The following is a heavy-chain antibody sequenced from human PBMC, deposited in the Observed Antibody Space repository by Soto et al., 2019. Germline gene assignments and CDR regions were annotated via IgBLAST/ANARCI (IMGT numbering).Heavy chain of an antibody. Sequence: QVQLVQSGAEVKKPGSSVKVSCKASGGTFSSYAISWVRQAPGQGLEWMGGIIPIFGTADYAQKFQGRVTSTADESTSTDYIELSRLGSEDTAVYYCARDVGIAARQGFRRIHWFDPWGQGTLVTVAS. CDR1: GGTFSSYA. CDR3: ARDVGIAARQGFRRIHWFDP. D-gene: IGHD6-6*01. CDR2: IIPIFGTA. J-gene: IGHJ5*02. V-gene: IGHV1-69*12.